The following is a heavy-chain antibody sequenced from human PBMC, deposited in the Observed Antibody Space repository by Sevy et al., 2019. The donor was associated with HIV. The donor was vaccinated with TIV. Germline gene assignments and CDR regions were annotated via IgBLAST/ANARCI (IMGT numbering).Heavy chain of an antibody. D-gene: IGHD6-13*01. CDR2: LKSDVYGGTV. CDR1: GFTFGDYC. J-gene: IGHJ4*02. V-gene: IGHV3-49*04. CDR3: TRWKAAQSLFDY. Sequence: GGSLRLSCTASGFTFGDYCMSWVRQAPGKGLEWVAFLKSDVYGGTVDHAASVRGRFVISRDDSKTIGYLQMNDLKTEDTGVYYCTRWKAAQSLFDYWGQGALVTVSS.